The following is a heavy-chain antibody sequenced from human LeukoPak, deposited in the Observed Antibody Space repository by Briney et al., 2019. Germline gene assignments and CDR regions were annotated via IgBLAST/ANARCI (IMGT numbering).Heavy chain of an antibody. CDR3: ARDSSSGWYHGD. CDR2: IYSGGST. CDR1: GFNFRAYW. V-gene: IGHV3-66*01. Sequence: GGSLRLSCTTSGFNFRAYWMGWVRQAPGKGLEWVSVIYSGGSTYYADSVKGRFTISRDNSKNTVYLQMNSLRAEDTAVYYCARDSSSGWYHGDWGQGTLVTVSS. J-gene: IGHJ4*02. D-gene: IGHD6-19*01.